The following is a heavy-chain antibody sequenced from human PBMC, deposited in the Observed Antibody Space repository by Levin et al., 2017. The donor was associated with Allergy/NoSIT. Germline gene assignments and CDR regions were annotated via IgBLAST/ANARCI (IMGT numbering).Heavy chain of an antibody. CDR1: GYNFTNYW. J-gene: IGHJ2*01. CDR3: ARKYYDILTGSYWHFDL. V-gene: IGHV5-51*01. CDR2: IYPGDSDT. Sequence: PGESLKISCRGFGYNFTNYWIGWVRQMPGKGLEWMGIIYPGDSDTRYSPSFQGQVTMSTDKSISTAYLQWSSLKASDTAMYYCARKYYDILTGSYWHFDLWGRGTLVTVSS. D-gene: IGHD3-9*01.